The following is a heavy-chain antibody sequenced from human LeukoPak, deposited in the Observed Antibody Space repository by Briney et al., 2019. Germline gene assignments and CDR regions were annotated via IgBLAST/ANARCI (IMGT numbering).Heavy chain of an antibody. CDR3: ATAWDWGSYFDY. Sequence: EASVKLSCKASGGTFSSYAISWVRQAPGQGLEWMGGIIPIFGTANYAQKFQGRVTITTDESTSTAYMELSSLRSEDTAVYYCATAWDWGSYFDYWGQGTLVTVSS. CDR2: IIPIFGTA. J-gene: IGHJ4*02. CDR1: GGTFSSYA. V-gene: IGHV1-69*05. D-gene: IGHD7-27*01.